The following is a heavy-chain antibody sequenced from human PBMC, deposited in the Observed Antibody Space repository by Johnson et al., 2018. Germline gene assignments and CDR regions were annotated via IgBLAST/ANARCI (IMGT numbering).Heavy chain of an antibody. V-gene: IGHV3-30*03. CDR1: GSTFSRYW. CDR3: ARDRSAGWKDAFDI. J-gene: IGHJ3*02. Sequence: VQLVESGGGLVQPGGSLRLSCAASGSTFSRYWMTWVRQAPAKGLEWVAVISYDGSNKYYADSVKGRFTISRDNSKNTLYLQMNSLRAEDTAVYYCARDRSAGWKDAFDIWGQGTMVTVSS. D-gene: IGHD1-1*01. CDR2: ISYDGSNK.